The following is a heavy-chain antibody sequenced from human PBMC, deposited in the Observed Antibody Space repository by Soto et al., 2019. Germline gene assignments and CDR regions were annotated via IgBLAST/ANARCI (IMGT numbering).Heavy chain of an antibody. D-gene: IGHD3-16*01. V-gene: IGHV3-23*01. CDR1: GFDFNNYD. CDR2: VSESGDST. J-gene: IGHJ4*02. Sequence: EVQLLESGGGLVQPGGSLRLSCAASGFDFNNYDMSWGRQAPGKGLEWVSSVSESGDSTYYADSVKGRFTISRDNSKNTLYLEMNSLRAEDTALYYCVCISWGCWGQGTLVFVSS. CDR3: VCISWGC.